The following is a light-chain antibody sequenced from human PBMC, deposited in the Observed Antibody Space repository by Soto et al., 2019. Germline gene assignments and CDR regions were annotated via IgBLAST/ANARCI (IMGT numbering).Light chain of an antibody. J-gene: IGLJ2*01. CDR3: SSYAGSNILVV. Sequence: QSALTQPGSVSGSPGQSITISCSGTSSDIGSYKIVSWYQQHPGKAPKVIIFEGSRLPSGVSSRFSGSKSGNTASLTISGLRPEDEADYYCSSYAGSNILVVFGGGTKLTV. CDR1: SSDIGSYKI. V-gene: IGLV2-23*01. CDR2: EGS.